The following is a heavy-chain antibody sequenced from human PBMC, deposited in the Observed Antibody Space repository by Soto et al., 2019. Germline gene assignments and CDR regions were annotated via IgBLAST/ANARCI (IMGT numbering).Heavy chain of an antibody. CDR1: SGSISSSNW. J-gene: IGHJ4*02. V-gene: IGHV4-4*02. CDR2: IYHSGST. Sequence: SETLSLTCAVSSGSISSSNWWSWVRQPPGKGLEWIGEIYHSGSTNYNPSLKSRVTISVDKSKNQFSLKLSSVTAADTAVYYCARAHLSWVAGTNYFDYWGQGTLVTVSS. CDR3: ARAHLSWVAGTNYFDY. D-gene: IGHD6-19*01.